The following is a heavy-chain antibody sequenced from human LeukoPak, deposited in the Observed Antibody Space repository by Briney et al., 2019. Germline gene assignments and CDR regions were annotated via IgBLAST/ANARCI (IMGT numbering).Heavy chain of an antibody. CDR3: AGSETIGYIPREWDYWYFDV. CDR2: ISSSSDHV. CDR1: GFTFSSYS. Sequence: PGGSLRLSCAASGFTFSSYSMNWVRQAPGKGLEWVPSISSSSDHVYYADSVKGRFTISRDNAQNSLYLQMNSLGAEDTAVYYCAGSETIGYIPREWDYWYFDVWGRGTLVTVSS. V-gene: IGHV3-21*01. J-gene: IGHJ2*01. D-gene: IGHD5-18*01.